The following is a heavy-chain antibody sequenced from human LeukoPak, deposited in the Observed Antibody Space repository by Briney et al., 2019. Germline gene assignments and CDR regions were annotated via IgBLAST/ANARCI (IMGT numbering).Heavy chain of an antibody. Sequence: GGSRRLSCAASGFTFSSYSMNWVRQAPGRGLEWVSSISSSSSYIYYADSVKGRFTISRDNAKNSLYLQMNSLRAEDTAVYYCASCSGGSCYSVGDYWGQGTLVTVPS. CDR3: ASCSGGSCYSVGDY. V-gene: IGHV3-21*01. CDR1: GFTFSSYS. CDR2: ISSSSSYI. D-gene: IGHD2-15*01. J-gene: IGHJ4*02.